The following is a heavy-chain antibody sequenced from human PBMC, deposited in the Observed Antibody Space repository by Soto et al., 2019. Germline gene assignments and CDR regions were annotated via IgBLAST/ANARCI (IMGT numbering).Heavy chain of an antibody. CDR2: INHSGST. J-gene: IGHJ4*02. D-gene: IGHD4-17*01. V-gene: IGHV4-34*01. Sequence: QVQLQQWGAGLVKPSETLSLTCAVYGGSFSGYYWSWIRQPPGKGLEWIGEINHSGSTNYNPSLKSRVTISVDTSKNQFSLKLSSVTAADTAVYYCARRPYGDYKIFDYWGQGTLVTVSS. CDR3: ARRPYGDYKIFDY. CDR1: GGSFSGYY.